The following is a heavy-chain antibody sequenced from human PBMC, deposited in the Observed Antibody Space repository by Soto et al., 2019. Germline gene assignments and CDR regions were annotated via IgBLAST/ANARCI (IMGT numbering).Heavy chain of an antibody. CDR1: GFTFSSYS. Sequence: HPGGSLRLSCAASGFTFSSYSMNWVRQAPGKGLEWVSYISSISSTIYYADSVKGRFTISRDNAKNSLYLHMNSLRAEDTAVYYCARATAAGWGQGTLVTVSS. J-gene: IGHJ4*02. D-gene: IGHD6-25*01. CDR3: ARATAAG. CDR2: ISSISSTI. V-gene: IGHV3-48*01.